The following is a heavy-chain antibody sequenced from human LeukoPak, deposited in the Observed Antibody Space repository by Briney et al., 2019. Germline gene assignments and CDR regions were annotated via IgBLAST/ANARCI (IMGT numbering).Heavy chain of an antibody. V-gene: IGHV3-21*01. J-gene: IGHJ4*02. D-gene: IGHD6-13*01. CDR1: GFTFSTYT. CDR2: ISGSSEYM. Sequence: GGSLRLSCAASGFTFSTYTMSWVRQAPGRGLEWVSSISGSSEYMYYADSLKGRFIISRDNAKNSLFLQMNSLRAEDTALYYCARVRISYSGSWSSLGYWGQGTLVTVSS. CDR3: ARVRISYSGSWSSLGY.